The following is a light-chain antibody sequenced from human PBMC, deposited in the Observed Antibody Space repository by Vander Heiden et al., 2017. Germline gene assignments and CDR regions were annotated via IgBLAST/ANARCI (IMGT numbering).Light chain of an antibody. CDR1: TSDVGGYNS. J-gene: IGLJ3*02. CDR3: SSYTSTSTLVV. Sequence: QSALTQPASVSGSPGQSITISCTGTTSDVGGYNSVSWYQERPGKAPKRMIYDVSSRPSGVSNRFSGSKSGNTASLTISGLQAEDEGDDYCSSYTSTSTLVVFGGGTKLTVL. CDR2: DVS. V-gene: IGLV2-14*01.